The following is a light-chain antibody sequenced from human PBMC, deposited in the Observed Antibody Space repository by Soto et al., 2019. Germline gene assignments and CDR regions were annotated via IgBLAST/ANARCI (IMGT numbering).Light chain of an antibody. CDR1: QTISNW. V-gene: IGKV1-5*01. CDR2: DAS. Sequence: DIQMTQSPSTLYASVGDRVTITCRASQTISNWLAWYQQKPGKAPKVLIFDASTLDGGVPSRFSGRRSGTDFTLTISSLQPSDFATYYCQQYNTYPLTFGGGTKVEI. J-gene: IGKJ4*01. CDR3: QQYNTYPLT.